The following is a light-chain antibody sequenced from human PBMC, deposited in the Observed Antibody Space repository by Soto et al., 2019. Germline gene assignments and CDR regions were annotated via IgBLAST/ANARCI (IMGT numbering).Light chain of an antibody. CDR1: SSDVGDYNY. Sequence: QSVLTQPASVSGSPGQSITISCTGTSSDVGDYNYVSWYQQHPGKAPKLMIYDVSNRPSGVSNRFAGSKSGSTASLTISGIQAEDEADYYCSSYTSSTTRVFGTGNKLNVL. CDR3: SSYTSSTTRV. V-gene: IGLV2-14*01. J-gene: IGLJ1*01. CDR2: DVS.